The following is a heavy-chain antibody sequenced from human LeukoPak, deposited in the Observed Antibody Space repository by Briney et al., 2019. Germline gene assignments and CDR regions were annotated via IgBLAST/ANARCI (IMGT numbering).Heavy chain of an antibody. Sequence: SETLSLTCTVSGGSISSYYWSWIRQPPGKGLEWIGYIYYSGGTNYNPSLKSRVTISVDTSKNQFSLKLSSVTAADTAVYYCARLHDYGDLYYFDYWGQGTLVTVSS. D-gene: IGHD4-17*01. V-gene: IGHV4-59*08. CDR1: GGSISSYY. CDR2: IYYSGGT. CDR3: ARLHDYGDLYYFDY. J-gene: IGHJ4*02.